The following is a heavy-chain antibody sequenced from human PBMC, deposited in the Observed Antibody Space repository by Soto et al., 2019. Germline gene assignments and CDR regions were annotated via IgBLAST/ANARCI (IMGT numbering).Heavy chain of an antibody. V-gene: IGHV4-31*03. CDR1: GGSISRGGYY. CDR3: ARRMQNYYTMGV. CDR2: ISYRGSA. Sequence: QVQLQESGPGLVKPSQTLSLTCTVSGGSISRGGYYWSWIRQHPGKGLEWIGYISYRGSAYYSPSLKSRVTISVDTSKNQFSLKVNSVTAADTAVYYCARRMQNYYTMGVWGQGTTVTVSS. J-gene: IGHJ6*02. D-gene: IGHD2-15*01.